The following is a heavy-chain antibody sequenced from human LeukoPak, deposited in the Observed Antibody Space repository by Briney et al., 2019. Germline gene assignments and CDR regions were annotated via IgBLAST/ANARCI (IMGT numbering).Heavy chain of an antibody. J-gene: IGHJ4*02. Sequence: ASVKVSCKASGYTFTSYYMHWVRQAPGQGLEWMGIINPSGGSTSYAQKFQGRVTMTRDTSTSTVYMELSSLRSEDTAVYYCARDYSPHCTNGVCYRAFDYWGQGTLVTVSS. V-gene: IGHV1-46*01. D-gene: IGHD2-8*01. CDR2: INPSGGST. CDR1: GYTFTSYY. CDR3: ARDYSPHCTNGVCYRAFDY.